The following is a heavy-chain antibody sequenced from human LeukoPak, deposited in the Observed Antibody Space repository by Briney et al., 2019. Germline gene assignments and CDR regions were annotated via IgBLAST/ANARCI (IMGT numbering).Heavy chain of an antibody. D-gene: IGHD3-16*01. CDR1: GFTLSSYA. J-gene: IGHJ6*02. Sequence: GGSLRLSCAASGFTLSSYAMSWVRQAPGKGLEWVSGISGNGVSTYYADSVKGRFTISRDSSKNMLYLEMNSLRAEDTAVYYCAKCQGASYYYDGLDVWGQGTTVTVSS. CDR2: ISGNGVST. CDR3: AKCQGASYYYDGLDV. V-gene: IGHV3-23*01.